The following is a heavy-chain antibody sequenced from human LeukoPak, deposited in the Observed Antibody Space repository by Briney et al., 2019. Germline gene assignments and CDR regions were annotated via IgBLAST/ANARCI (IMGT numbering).Heavy chain of an antibody. J-gene: IGHJ5*02. CDR1: GFTFSSYS. CDR2: ISSSSSYI. D-gene: IGHD1-26*01. Sequence: GGSLRLSCAASGFTFSSYSMNWVRQAPGKGLEWVSSISSSSSYIYYADSVKGRFTISRDNAKNSLYLQMNSLRAEDTAVYYCARDSQWELTVGNWFDPWGQGTLVTVSS. CDR3: ARDSQWELTVGNWFDP. V-gene: IGHV3-21*01.